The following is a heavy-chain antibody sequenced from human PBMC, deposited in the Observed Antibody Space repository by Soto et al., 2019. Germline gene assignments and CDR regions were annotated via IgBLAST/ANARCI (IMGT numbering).Heavy chain of an antibody. D-gene: IGHD3-16*01. CDR1: GFTFSSYW. V-gene: IGHV3-7*02. J-gene: IGHJ2*01. CDR3: ARSPFSPFGGTNKLYQFWYFDH. Sequence: PGGSLRLSCAASGFTFSSYWMSWVRQAPGKGLGWVANIKQDGNEKYYVDSVTGRFTISRDNAKNSLYLQMNSLRVEDTAVYYCARSPFSPFGGTNKLYQFWYFDHWGRCTLVTVSS. CDR2: IKQDGNEK.